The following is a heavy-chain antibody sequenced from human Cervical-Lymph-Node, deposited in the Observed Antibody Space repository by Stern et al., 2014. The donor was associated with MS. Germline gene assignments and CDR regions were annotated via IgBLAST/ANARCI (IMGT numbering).Heavy chain of an antibody. CDR2: ISAYNGHT. J-gene: IGHJ4*02. D-gene: IGHD3-22*01. CDR3: ARERGHYESSGYYAMKDGY. CDR1: GYTFTSYG. Sequence: VQLEESGAEVKKPGASVKVSCKASGYTFTSYGISWVRQAPGQGLEYMGWISAYNGHTNYAQRFQGQVALTTDTSTTTAYMELRSLRSDDTAVYYCARERGHYESSGYYAMKDGYWGQGTPVSVSS. V-gene: IGHV1-18*01.